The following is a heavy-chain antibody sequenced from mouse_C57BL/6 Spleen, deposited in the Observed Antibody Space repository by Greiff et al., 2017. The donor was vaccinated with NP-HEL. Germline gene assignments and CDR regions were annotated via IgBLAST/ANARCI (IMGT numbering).Heavy chain of an antibody. D-gene: IGHD1-1*01. J-gene: IGHJ2*01. CDR2: IDPSDSYT. CDR1: GYTFTSYW. CDR3: ARGYYGSLWYCDY. V-gene: IGHV1-69*01. Sequence: QVQLQQPGAELVMPGASVKLSCKASGYTFTSYWMHWVKQRPGQGLEWIGEIDPSDSYTNSNQKFKGKSTLTVDKSSSTANMQLSSLTSEDSAVDYGARGYYGSLWYCDYWGQGTTLTVSS.